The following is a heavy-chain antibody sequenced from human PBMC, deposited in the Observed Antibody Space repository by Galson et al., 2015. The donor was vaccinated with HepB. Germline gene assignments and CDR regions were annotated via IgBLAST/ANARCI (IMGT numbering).Heavy chain of an antibody. CDR1: GGSISSGDYY. Sequence: ETLSLTCTVSGGSISSGDYYWSWIRQPPGKGLEWIGYIYYSGSTNYNPSLKTRVTISVDTSKNQFSLKLSSVTAADTAVYYCARPNLADADYGGNWYFDLWGRGTLVTVSS. CDR2: IYYSGST. V-gene: IGHV4-61*08. CDR3: ARPNLADADYGGNWYFDL. J-gene: IGHJ2*01. D-gene: IGHD4-23*01.